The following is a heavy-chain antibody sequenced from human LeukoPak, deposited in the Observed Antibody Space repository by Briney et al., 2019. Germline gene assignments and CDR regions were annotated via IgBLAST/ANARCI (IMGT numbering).Heavy chain of an antibody. CDR1: GYTFTGYY. CDR3: ARAEFGGWYSLYLDY. Sequence: ASVKVSCKASGYTFTGYYMHWVRQAPGQGLEWMGWINPNSGGTNYAQKFQGWVTMTRDTSISTAYMELSRLRSDDTAVYYCARAEFGGWYSLYLDYWGQGTLVTVSS. V-gene: IGHV1-2*04. J-gene: IGHJ4*02. D-gene: IGHD6-19*01. CDR2: INPNSGGT.